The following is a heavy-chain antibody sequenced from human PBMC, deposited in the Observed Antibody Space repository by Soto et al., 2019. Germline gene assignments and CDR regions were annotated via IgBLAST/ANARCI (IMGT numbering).Heavy chain of an antibody. CDR1: GYSVSSNSAA. Sequence: SQTLSLTCAISGYSVSSNSAAWNWIRQSPSRGLEWLGRTYYRSKWYNDYAVSVKSRITINPDTSKNQFSLQLNSVTPEDTAVYYCARVAGDILGGDYYYYYGMDVWGQGTTVTVSS. J-gene: IGHJ6*02. CDR3: ARVAGDILGGDYYYYYGMDV. V-gene: IGHV6-1*01. D-gene: IGHD3-9*01. CDR2: TYYRSKWYN.